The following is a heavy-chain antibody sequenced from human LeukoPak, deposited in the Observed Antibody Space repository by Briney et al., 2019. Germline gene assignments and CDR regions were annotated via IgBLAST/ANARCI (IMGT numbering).Heavy chain of an antibody. CDR1: AGSISSYS. CDR3: ARLSHYFDSSGYYYVRFFDY. CDR2: IYDSGST. D-gene: IGHD3-22*01. J-gene: IGHJ4*02. Sequence: SETLSLTCTVSAGSISSYSWSWIRRPPGKGLGCIGYIYDSGSTNYNPTLKSRVAISVDKSKNQFSLKLSYVTAADTAVYYCARLSHYFDSSGYYYVRFFDYWGQGTLVTVSS. V-gene: IGHV4-59*08.